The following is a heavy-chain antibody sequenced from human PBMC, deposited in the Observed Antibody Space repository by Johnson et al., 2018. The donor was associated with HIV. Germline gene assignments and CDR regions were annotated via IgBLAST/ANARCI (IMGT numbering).Heavy chain of an antibody. CDR1: GFTFDDYA. CDR2: ISWNSGSI. Sequence: VQLVESGGGLVQPGRSLRLSCAASGFTFDDYAMHWVRQAPGKGLEWVSGISWNSGSIGYADSGQGRFTIYRDNAKNSLDLQMNSLRAEDTALYYCAKGLGWELLTHDAFDIWGQGSMVTVSS. D-gene: IGHD1-26*01. V-gene: IGHV3-9*01. CDR3: AKGLGWELLTHDAFDI. J-gene: IGHJ3*02.